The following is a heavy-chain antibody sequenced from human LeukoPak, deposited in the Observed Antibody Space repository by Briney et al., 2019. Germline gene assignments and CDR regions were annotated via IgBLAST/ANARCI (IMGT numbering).Heavy chain of an antibody. V-gene: IGHV3-23*01. CDR2: ISGSGGTT. J-gene: IGHJ4*02. Sequence: GGSLRLSCAASGFTFSSYALSWVRQAPGKGLEWVSTISGSGGTTYYADSVKGRFTISRDNSKNTLYLQMNSLRAEDTAVYYCARDSSWNYVADYWGQGTLVTVSS. D-gene: IGHD1-7*01. CDR3: ARDSSWNYVADY. CDR1: GFTFSSYA.